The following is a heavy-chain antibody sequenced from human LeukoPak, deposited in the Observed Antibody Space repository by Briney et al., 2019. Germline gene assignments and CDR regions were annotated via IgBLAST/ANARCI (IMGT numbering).Heavy chain of an antibody. CDR1: GYTFTSYD. V-gene: IGHV1-8*01. D-gene: IGHD2-21*01. CDR3: ARVVVSSRKNNWFDP. J-gene: IGHJ5*02. Sequence: GASVKVSCKASGYTFTSYDINWVRQATGQGLEWMGWMNPNSGNTGYAQKFQGRVTMTRNTSISTAYMEPSSLRSEDTAVYYCARVVVSSRKNNWFDPWGQGTLVTVSS. CDR2: MNPNSGNT.